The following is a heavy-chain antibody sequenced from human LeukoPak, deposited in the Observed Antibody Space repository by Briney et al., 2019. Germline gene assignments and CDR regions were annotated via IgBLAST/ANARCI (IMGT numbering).Heavy chain of an antibody. CDR1: GGSISSSSYY. J-gene: IGHJ4*02. Sequence: SETLSLTCTVSGGSISSSSYYWGWIRQPPGKGLEWIGSIYYSGSTYYNPSLKSRVTISVDTSKNQFSLKLSSVTAADTAVYYCARGRGYCTNGVCYKGFFYFDYWGQGTLVTVSS. V-gene: IGHV4-39*01. D-gene: IGHD2-8*01. CDR3: ARGRGYCTNGVCYKGFFYFDY. CDR2: IYYSGST.